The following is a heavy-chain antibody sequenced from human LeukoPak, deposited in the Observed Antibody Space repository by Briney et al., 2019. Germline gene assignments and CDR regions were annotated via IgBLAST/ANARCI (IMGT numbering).Heavy chain of an antibody. CDR2: INTDGSSS. CDR1: GFTFSSYW. Sequence: GSLRLSCAASGFTFSSYWMHWVRQAPGKGLVWVSRINTDGSSSSYADSVKGRFTISRDNAKNTLYLQMNSLRAEDTAVYYCARGHPSHPREGQPPDYWGQGTLVTVSS. J-gene: IGHJ4*02. D-gene: IGHD1-26*01. V-gene: IGHV3-74*01. CDR3: ARGHPSHPREGQPPDY.